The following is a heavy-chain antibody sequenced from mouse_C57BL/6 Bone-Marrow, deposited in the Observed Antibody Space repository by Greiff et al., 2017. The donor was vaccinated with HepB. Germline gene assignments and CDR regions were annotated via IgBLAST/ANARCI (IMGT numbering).Heavy chain of an antibody. V-gene: IGHV1-82*01. CDR2: IYPGDGDT. J-gene: IGHJ4*01. CDR1: GYTFTEYT. CDR3: ASYCAMDY. Sequence: QVQLKQSGAELVKPGASVKLSCKASGYTFTEYTIHWVKQRSGQGLEWIGRIYPGDGDTNYNGKFKGKATLTADKSSSTAYMQLSSLTSEDSAVYFCASYCAMDYWGQGTSVTVSS.